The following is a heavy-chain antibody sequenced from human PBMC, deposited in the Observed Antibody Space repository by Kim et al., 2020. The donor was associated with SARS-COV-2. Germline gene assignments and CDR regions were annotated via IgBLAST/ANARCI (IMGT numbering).Heavy chain of an antibody. V-gene: IGHV3-48*03. Sequence: GGSLRLSCAASGFSFSNYEMNWVRQAPGKGLEWVSYIDTTGIPIYYADSVKGRFTISRDNTKNSLFLQLSSLKVEDTALYYCARDRWDATRYPGPSDIWGQGTMLTVSS. D-gene: IGHD1-26*01. J-gene: IGHJ3*02. CDR1: GFSFSNYE. CDR2: IDTTGIPI. CDR3: ARDRWDATRYPGPSDI.